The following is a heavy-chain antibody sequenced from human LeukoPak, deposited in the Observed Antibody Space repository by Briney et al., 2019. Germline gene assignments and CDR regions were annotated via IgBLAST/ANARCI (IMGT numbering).Heavy chain of an antibody. J-gene: IGHJ5*02. CDR2: MYYSGST. D-gene: IGHD2-21*02. Sequence: SETLSLTCTVSGGSISGYYWSWIRQPPGKGLEWIGYMYYSGSTNYNPSLKSRVTMSVDTSKNQFSLKLNSVTAADTAVYYCARRVTSNCFDPWGQGTLVTVSS. CDR1: GGSISGYY. V-gene: IGHV4-59*08. CDR3: ARRVTSNCFDP.